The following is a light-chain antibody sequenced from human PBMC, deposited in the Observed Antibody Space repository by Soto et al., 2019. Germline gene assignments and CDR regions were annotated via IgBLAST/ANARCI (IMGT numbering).Light chain of an antibody. CDR3: QHYNSYSEA. Sequence: DIQMTQSPSTLSGSVGDRVTITCRASQAISSWLAWYQQKPGKAPKLLIYMSSTVKSGVPSRFSGSGSGTEFTLTISSLQPDDFATYYCQHYNSYSEAFGQGTKVDIK. CDR2: MSS. V-gene: IGKV1-5*03. J-gene: IGKJ1*01. CDR1: QAISSW.